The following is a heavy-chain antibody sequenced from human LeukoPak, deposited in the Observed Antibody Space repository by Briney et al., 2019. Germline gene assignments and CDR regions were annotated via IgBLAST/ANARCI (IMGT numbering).Heavy chain of an antibody. CDR3: ARAGGGSSWYRFDY. CDR1: GYTFTGYY. V-gene: IGHV1-2*02. D-gene: IGHD6-13*01. J-gene: IGHJ4*02. CDR2: INPNSGGT. Sequence: ASVKVSCKASGYTFTGYYMHWVRQAPGQGLEWMGWINPNSGGTNYAQKFQGRVTMTRDTSISTAYMELSRLRSDDTAVYYCARAGGGSSWYRFDYWGQGALVTVSS.